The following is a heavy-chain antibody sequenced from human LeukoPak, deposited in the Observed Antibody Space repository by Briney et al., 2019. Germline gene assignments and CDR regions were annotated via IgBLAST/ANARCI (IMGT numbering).Heavy chain of an antibody. CDR1: GYSFTSYW. V-gene: IGHV5-51*01. CDR3: ARRDILTGYLHYFDY. D-gene: IGHD3-9*01. J-gene: IGHJ4*02. Sequence: GESLKISCKGSGYSFTSYWIGWVRQMPGKGLEWMGIIYPGDSDTRYSPSFQGQVTISADKSISTAYLQWSSLKASDTAMYYCARRDILTGYLHYFDYWGQGTLVTVSS. CDR2: IYPGDSDT.